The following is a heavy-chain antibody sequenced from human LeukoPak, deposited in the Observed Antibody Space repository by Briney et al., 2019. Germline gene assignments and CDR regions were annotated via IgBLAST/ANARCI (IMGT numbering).Heavy chain of an antibody. CDR2: IRGKTNSYAT. CDR3: TGGRGWYSPDY. CDR1: GFTFTDSA. V-gene: IGHV3-73*01. Sequence: GGSLRLSCAASGFTFTDSAMNWVRQASGKGLEWVGHIRGKTNSYATAYAASMRVRFTISRDDSKNTAYLQMNSLKTEDTAVYYCTGGRGWYSPDYWGQGTLVTVSS. J-gene: IGHJ4*02. D-gene: IGHD6-19*01.